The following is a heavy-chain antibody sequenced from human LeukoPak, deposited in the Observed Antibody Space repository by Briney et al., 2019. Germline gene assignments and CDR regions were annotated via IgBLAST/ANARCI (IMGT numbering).Heavy chain of an antibody. D-gene: IGHD3-9*01. CDR2: INHSATT. V-gene: IGHV4-34*01. Sequence: PSETLSLTCAVYGGSFSGYYWSWIRQPPGKGLEWIGEINHSATTNYNPSIKSRVTISVDTSKNQFSLKLSSVSAADTAVYYCARGVLVTYYDILTGCPLDYWGQEPWSPSPQ. CDR3: ARGVLVTYYDILTGCPLDY. CDR1: GGSFSGYY. J-gene: IGHJ4*01.